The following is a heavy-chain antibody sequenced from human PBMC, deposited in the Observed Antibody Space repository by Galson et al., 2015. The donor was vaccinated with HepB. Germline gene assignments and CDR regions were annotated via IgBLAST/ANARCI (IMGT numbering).Heavy chain of an antibody. V-gene: IGHV1-69*13. CDR1: GGTFSSYA. Sequence: SVKVSCKASGGTFSSYAISWVRQAPGQGLEWMGGIIPIFGIANYAQKFQGRVTITADESTSTAYMELSSLRSEDTAVYYCAIQRGDIVVVVDSYGMDVWGQGTTVTVSS. J-gene: IGHJ6*02. CDR2: IIPIFGIA. D-gene: IGHD2-15*01. CDR3: AIQRGDIVVVVDSYGMDV.